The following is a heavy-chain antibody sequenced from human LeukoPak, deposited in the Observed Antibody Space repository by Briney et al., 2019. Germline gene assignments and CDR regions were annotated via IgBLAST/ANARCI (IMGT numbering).Heavy chain of an antibody. CDR2: IRSKAYGGTT. D-gene: IGHD2-15*01. J-gene: IGHJ4*02. V-gene: IGHV3-49*03. CDR1: GFTFGDYA. CDR3: TRDLGYCSGGSCYYFDY. Sequence: PGGSLRLSCTASGFTFGDYAMSWFRQAPGKGLEWVGFIRSKAYGGTTEYAASVKGRFTISRDDSKSIAYLQMNSPKTEDTAVYYCTRDLGYCSGGSCYYFDYWGQGTLVTVSS.